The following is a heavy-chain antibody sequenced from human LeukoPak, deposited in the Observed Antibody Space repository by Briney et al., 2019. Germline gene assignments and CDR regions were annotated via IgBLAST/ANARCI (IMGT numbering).Heavy chain of an antibody. V-gene: IGHV4-59*01. J-gene: IGHJ6*03. CDR2: IYYSGST. CDR3: ARMPPNCSGGSCYPGDYYYYMDV. Sequence: PSETLSLTCTVSGGSISSYYWSWIRQPPGKGLEWIGYIYYSGSTNYNPSLKSRVTISVDTSKNQFSLKLSSVTAADTAVYYCARMPPNCSGGSCYPGDYYYYMDVWGKGTTVTISS. CDR1: GGSISSYY. D-gene: IGHD2-15*01.